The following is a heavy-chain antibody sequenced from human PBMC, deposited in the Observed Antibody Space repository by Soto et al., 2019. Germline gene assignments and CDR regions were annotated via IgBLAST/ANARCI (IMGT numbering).Heavy chain of an antibody. D-gene: IGHD6-19*01. J-gene: IGHJ4*02. V-gene: IGHV3-23*01. CDR1: GFTFSSYA. CDR2: ISGSGGST. Sequence: PGGSLRLSCAASGFTFSSYAMGWVRQAPGKGLEWVSAISGSGGSTYYADSVKGRFTISRDNSKNTLYLQMNSLRAEDTAVYYCARHEGIAVAPFDYWGQGTLVTVSS. CDR3: ARHEGIAVAPFDY.